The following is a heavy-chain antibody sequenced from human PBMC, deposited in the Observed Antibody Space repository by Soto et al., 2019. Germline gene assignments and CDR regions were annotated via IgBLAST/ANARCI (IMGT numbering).Heavy chain of an antibody. CDR2: ISYDGSQK. CDR1: GFTFTTYG. Sequence: QVQLVESGGGVVQPGRSLRLSCAASGFTFTTYGMHWVRQAPGKGLEWVAIISYDGSQKYYADSVKGRFTISRDNSKNTLYLKMNSLRAEDTAVYYCAGRGSSWYRETYYYYGMDVWGQGATVSVSS. J-gene: IGHJ6*02. V-gene: IGHV3-30*03. CDR3: AGRGSSWYRETYYYYGMDV. D-gene: IGHD6-13*01.